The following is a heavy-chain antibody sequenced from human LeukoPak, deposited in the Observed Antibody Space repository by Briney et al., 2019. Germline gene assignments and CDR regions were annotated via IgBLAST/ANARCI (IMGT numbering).Heavy chain of an antibody. Sequence: ASVKVSCKASGSTFTSYGISWVRQAPGQGLEWMGWISAYNGNTNYAQKLQGRVTMTTDTSTSAAYMELRSLRSDDTAVYYCARSSIVVVPTSIDYWGQGTLVTVSS. CDR3: ARSSIVVVPTSIDY. V-gene: IGHV1-18*01. CDR1: GSTFTSYG. CDR2: ISAYNGNT. D-gene: IGHD2-2*01. J-gene: IGHJ4*02.